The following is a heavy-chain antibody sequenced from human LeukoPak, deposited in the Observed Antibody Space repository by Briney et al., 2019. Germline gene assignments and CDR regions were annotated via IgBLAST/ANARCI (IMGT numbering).Heavy chain of an antibody. D-gene: IGHD2-15*01. J-gene: IGHJ3*02. V-gene: IGHV3-23*01. CDR2: ISGGGGST. Sequence: GGSLRLSCAASGFTFSSYAMSWVRQAPGKGLEWGSAISGGGGSTYYADSMKGRFTISRDNSKNTLYLQMNSLRAEDTAVYYCAKDLRYCSGGSCYPDAFDIWGQGTMVTVSS. CDR3: AKDLRYCSGGSCYPDAFDI. CDR1: GFTFSSYA.